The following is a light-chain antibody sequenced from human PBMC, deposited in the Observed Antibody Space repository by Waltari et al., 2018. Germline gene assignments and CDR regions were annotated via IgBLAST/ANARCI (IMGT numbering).Light chain of an antibody. V-gene: IGKV4-1*01. CDR2: WAS. CDR1: QSLLYSSDNRNY. Sequence: DIVLTQSPDSLAMSLGERATIHCKSSQSLLYSSDNRNYLAWYQQKPGQPPKLLIYWASTRESGVPDRFSGSESGTSFTLTISSLQAEDVAVYYCQQYHSVPPTFGQGTKVQIK. J-gene: IGKJ1*01. CDR3: QQYHSVPPT.